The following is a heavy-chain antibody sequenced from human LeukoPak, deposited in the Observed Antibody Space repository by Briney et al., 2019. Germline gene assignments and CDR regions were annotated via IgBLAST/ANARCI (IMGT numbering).Heavy chain of an antibody. CDR3: ARDQAYCGGDCYSRFDY. D-gene: IGHD2-21*01. CDR2: IIPIFGTA. CDR1: GGTFSSYA. J-gene: IGHJ4*02. V-gene: IGHV1-69*01. Sequence: SVKVSCKASGGTFSSYAISWVRQAPGQGLEWMGGIIPIFGTANYAQKFQGRVTITADESTSTAYMELSSLRSEDTAVYYCARDQAYCGGDCYSRFDYWGQGTLVTVSS.